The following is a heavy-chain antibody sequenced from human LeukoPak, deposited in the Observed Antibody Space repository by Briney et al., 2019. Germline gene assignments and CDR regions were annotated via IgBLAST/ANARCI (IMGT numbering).Heavy chain of an antibody. V-gene: IGHV4-38-2*01. J-gene: IGHJ4*02. CDR2: IYHSGST. CDR3: ARHDDFWSGWSFDY. Sequence: PSETLSLTCAVSGYSISSGYYWGGIRQPPGKGLEWIGSIYHSGSTYYNPSLKSRVTISVDTSKNQFSLKLSSVTAADTAVYYCARHDDFWSGWSFDYWGQGTLVTVSS. D-gene: IGHD3-3*01. CDR1: GYSISSGYY.